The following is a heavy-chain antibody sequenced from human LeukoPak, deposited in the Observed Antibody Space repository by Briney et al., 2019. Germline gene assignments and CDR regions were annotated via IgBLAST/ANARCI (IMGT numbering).Heavy chain of an antibody. CDR3: ARDRGYSSGWYVY. CDR2: IKQDGSEK. D-gene: IGHD6-19*01. Sequence: GGSLRLSCAASGFTFSSYWMSWVRQAPGKGLEWVANIKQDGSEKYYVDSVKGRFTISRDNAKNSLYLQMNSLRAEDTAVYYCARDRGYSSGWYVYRGQGTLVTVSS. J-gene: IGHJ4*02. CDR1: GFTFSSYW. V-gene: IGHV3-7*03.